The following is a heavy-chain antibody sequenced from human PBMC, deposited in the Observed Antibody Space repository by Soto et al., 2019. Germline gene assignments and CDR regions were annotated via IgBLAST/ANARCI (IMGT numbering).Heavy chain of an antibody. CDR2: INAGNGNT. D-gene: IGHD3-16*01. J-gene: IGHJ4*02. CDR1: GYTFTSYA. CDR3: ARFPRGSYFDY. V-gene: IGHV1-3*01. Sequence: QVQLVQSGAEVKKPGASVKVSCKASGYTFTSYAMHWVHQAPGQRLEWMGWINAGNGNTKYSQKFQGRVTITRDTSASTAYMELSSLRSEDTAVYYCARFPRGSYFDYWGQGTLVTVSS.